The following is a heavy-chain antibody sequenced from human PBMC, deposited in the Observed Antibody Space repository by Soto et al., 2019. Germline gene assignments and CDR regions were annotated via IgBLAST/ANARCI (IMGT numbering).Heavy chain of an antibody. CDR1: SECINNYY. Sequence: SETLSLTSTVSSECINNYYWSWLLQPPGKGLEFIGYIYYAGTTTYNPSLKSRVTISVDTSKNQFSLKLSSVTAADTAVYYCARLGGYYQALDSWGQGTLVTVPS. CDR2: IYYAGTT. J-gene: IGHJ4*02. CDR3: ARLGGYYQALDS. V-gene: IGHV4-59*08. D-gene: IGHD3-22*01.